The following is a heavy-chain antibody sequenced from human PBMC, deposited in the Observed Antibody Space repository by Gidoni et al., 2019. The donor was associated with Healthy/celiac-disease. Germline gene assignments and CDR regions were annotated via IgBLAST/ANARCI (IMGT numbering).Heavy chain of an antibody. V-gene: IGHV1-18*01. D-gene: IGHD1-26*01. CDR1: GYTFTSYG. Sequence: QVQLVQSGAEVKKPGASVKVSCKASGYTFTSYGISWVRQAPGQGLEWMGWISAYNGNTNYAQKLQGRVTMTTDTSTSTAYMELRSLRSDDTAVYYCARDWGPLKWELLPPHAFDIWGQGTMVTVSS. J-gene: IGHJ3*02. CDR2: ISAYNGNT. CDR3: ARDWGPLKWELLPPHAFDI.